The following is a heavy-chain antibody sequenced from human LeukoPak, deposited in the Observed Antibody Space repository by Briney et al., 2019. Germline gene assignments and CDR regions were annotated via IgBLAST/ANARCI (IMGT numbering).Heavy chain of an antibody. V-gene: IGHV3-66*01. CDR2: IYSGGST. J-gene: IGHJ4*02. CDR1: GFTFSSYS. CDR3: NGVSTVIRDY. D-gene: IGHD2-8*01. Sequence: PGGSLRLSCVASGFTFSSYSMNWVRQAPGKGLEWVSVIYSGGSTYYADSVKGRFTISRDNSKNTLYLQMNSLRAEDTAVYYCNGVSTVIRDYWGQGTLVTVSS.